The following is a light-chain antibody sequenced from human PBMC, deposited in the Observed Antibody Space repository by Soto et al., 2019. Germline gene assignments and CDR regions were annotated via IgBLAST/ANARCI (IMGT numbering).Light chain of an antibody. V-gene: IGLV2-23*01. CDR1: SSDVGSYNL. CDR2: EGS. CDR3: SSYAGSSTHAV. Sequence: QSALTRPASVSGSPGQSITISCTGTSSDVGSYNLVSWYQQHPGKAPKLMIYEGSKRPSGVSNRFSGSKSSNTGSLTISGSQAEDQADYHCSSYAGSSTHAVFGRGTQLTVL. J-gene: IGLJ7*01.